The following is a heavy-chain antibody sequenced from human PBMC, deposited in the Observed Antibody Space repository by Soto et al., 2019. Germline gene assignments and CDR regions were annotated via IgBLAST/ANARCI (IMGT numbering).Heavy chain of an antibody. Sequence: QVQLQQSGPGLVKPSQTLSHTCAISGDSVSSNSVAWNWIRESPSRGLEWLGRTYYRSKWYNDYGVTVKGRVTINPDKSKNQFSLQLNSVTPEDTAVYYCARGRFNAFGIWGQGTMVTVSS. V-gene: IGHV6-1*01. CDR2: TYYRSKWYN. J-gene: IGHJ3*02. CDR3: ARGRFNAFGI. D-gene: IGHD3-3*01. CDR1: GDSVSSNSVA.